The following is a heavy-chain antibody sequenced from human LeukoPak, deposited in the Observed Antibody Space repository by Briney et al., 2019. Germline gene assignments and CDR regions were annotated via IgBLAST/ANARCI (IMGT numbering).Heavy chain of an antibody. J-gene: IGHJ4*02. D-gene: IGHD3-10*01. CDR2: IYYSGST. Sequence: SETLSLTSTVSGGSISSYYWSWIRQPPGKGLEWIGYIYYSGSTNYNPSLKSRVTISVDTSKNQFSLKLSSVTAADTAVYYCAGITMVRGVTDWGQGTLVTVSS. CDR1: GGSISSYY. V-gene: IGHV4-59*01. CDR3: AGITMVRGVTD.